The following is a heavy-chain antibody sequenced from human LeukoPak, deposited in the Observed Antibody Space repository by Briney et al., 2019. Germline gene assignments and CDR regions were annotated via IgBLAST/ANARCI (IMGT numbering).Heavy chain of an antibody. CDR3: ARGSFDCSSSSCSFWFDP. CDR2: IYYSGST. J-gene: IGHJ5*02. Sequence: SETLSLTCTVSGYSISSDYYWGWIRQPPGKGLEWIGYIYYSGSTNYNPSLKSRVTISVDTSKNQFSLKLSSVTAADTAVYYCARGSFDCSSSSCSFWFDPWGQGTLVTVSS. V-gene: IGHV4-61*01. D-gene: IGHD2-2*01. CDR1: GYSISSDYY.